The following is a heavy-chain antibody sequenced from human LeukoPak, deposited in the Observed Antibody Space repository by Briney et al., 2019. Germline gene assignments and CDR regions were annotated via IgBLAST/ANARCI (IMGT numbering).Heavy chain of an antibody. CDR1: GFTFSSYA. V-gene: IGHV3-30-3*01. CDR2: ISYDGSNK. CDR3: ARRTESSLYYYYYMDV. Sequence: GGSLRLSCAASGFTFSSYAMHWVRQAPGKGLEWVAVISYDGSNKYYADSVKGRFTISRDNSKNTLYLQMNSLRAEDTAVYYCARRTESSLYYYYYMDVWGKGTTVTVSS. J-gene: IGHJ6*03.